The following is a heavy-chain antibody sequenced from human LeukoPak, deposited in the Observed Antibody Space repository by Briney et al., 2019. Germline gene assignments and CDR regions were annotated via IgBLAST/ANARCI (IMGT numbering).Heavy chain of an antibody. Sequence: PGGSLRLSCAASGFTFNNYLMSWVRQAPGKGLEWVSVLFTGGGRTLYADSVKGRFTISGDTSRTTLYLQMNGLRAEDTAVHYCAKECDYSPGHKFDLWGQGTLVTVSS. CDR3: AKECDYSPGHKFDL. V-gene: IGHV3-23*01. J-gene: IGHJ4*02. CDR1: GFTFNNYL. D-gene: IGHD3-10*01. CDR2: LFTGGGRT.